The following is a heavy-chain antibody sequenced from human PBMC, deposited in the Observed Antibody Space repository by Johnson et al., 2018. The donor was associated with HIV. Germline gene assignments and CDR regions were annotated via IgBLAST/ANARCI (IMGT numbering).Heavy chain of an antibody. CDR1: GFTFSSYG. CDR3: ARSVHDYSDYLWGRDACDI. D-gene: IGHD4-11*01. CDR2: IWYDGTKK. Sequence: QVQLVESGGGLVQPGGSLRLSCAASGFTFSSYGMHWVRQAPGKGLEWVAVIWYDGTKKYYAGSVKGRFTISRDNSKNTLYLQMNKLRAEDTAVYYCARSVHDYSDYLWGRDACDIWGQGTMVIVSS. V-gene: IGHV3-33*08. J-gene: IGHJ3*02.